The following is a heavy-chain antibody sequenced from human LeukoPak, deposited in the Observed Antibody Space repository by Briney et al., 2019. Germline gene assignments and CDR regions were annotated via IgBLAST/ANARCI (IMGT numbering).Heavy chain of an antibody. CDR3: ARFYSSSREFDY. D-gene: IGHD6-13*01. Sequence: GGSLRLSCAASGFTFSSFDMNWVRQAPGKGLEWVSYISSSYSTIYYADSVKGRFTISRDNAKNSLYLQMNSLRAEDTAVYYCARFYSSSREFDYWGQGTLVTVSS. V-gene: IGHV3-48*04. J-gene: IGHJ4*02. CDR2: ISSSYSTI. CDR1: GFTFSSFD.